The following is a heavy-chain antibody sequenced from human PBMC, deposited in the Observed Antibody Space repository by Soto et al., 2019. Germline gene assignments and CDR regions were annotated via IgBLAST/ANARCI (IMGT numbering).Heavy chain of an antibody. Sequence: SETLSLTCTVSGGSVTSTTDYWTWIRQPPGKGLEWIGSIYYRGSTYYNTSLKTRITISVYTSKNQFSLKLNSAPAAAPALYDCTISPRMAFFGGSFDSWGKGAMVAVSS. CDR1: GGSVTSTTDY. V-gene: IGHV4-39*01. CDR2: IYYRGST. J-gene: IGHJ4*02. CDR3: TISPRMAFFGGSFDS. D-gene: IGHD3-16*01.